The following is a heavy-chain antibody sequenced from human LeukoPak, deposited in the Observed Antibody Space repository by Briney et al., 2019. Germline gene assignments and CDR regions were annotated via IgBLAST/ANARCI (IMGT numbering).Heavy chain of an antibody. D-gene: IGHD1-1*01. CDR1: GGSFSDYN. Sequence: SETLRLTCAVYGGSFSDYNWTWLRQSPQTGLEWIGEITDSGTTHFNASCKGRVTISVDTAKYQFSLRLSSVTAADTAVYFCARGLDLNGLDIWG. CDR2: ITDSGTT. J-gene: IGHJ3*02. V-gene: IGHV4-34*01. CDR3: ARGLDLNGLDI.